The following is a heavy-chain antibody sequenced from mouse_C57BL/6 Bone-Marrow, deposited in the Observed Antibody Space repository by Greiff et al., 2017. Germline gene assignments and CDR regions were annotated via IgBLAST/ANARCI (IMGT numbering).Heavy chain of an antibody. Sequence: EVQLQQSGPELVKPGASVKISCKASGYTFTDYNMDWVKQSHGKSLEWIGDLNPKNGGTIYNQQFKGTAPLTVDKSSSTAYMVLRSLTSDDTAVDYCARYDSSWFAYWGQGTLGTVSA. CDR1: GYTFTDYN. D-gene: IGHD2-4*01. CDR3: ARYDSSWFAY. J-gene: IGHJ3*01. V-gene: IGHV1-18*01. CDR2: LNPKNGGT.